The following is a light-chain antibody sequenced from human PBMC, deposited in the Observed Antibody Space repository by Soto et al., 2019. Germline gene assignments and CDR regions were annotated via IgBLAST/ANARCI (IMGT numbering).Light chain of an antibody. CDR2: GAS. V-gene: IGKV3-20*01. CDR1: QSVSSNY. CDR3: QQYAASPRP. J-gene: IGKJ1*01. Sequence: EIVLTQSPGTLSLSPRERATLSCRASQSVSSNYVAWYQHKVGQAPRLLIYGASNRAPGIPDRFSGSGYETDFTRTISRLEPEDFPLYYCQQYAASPRPCGQGTHVEV.